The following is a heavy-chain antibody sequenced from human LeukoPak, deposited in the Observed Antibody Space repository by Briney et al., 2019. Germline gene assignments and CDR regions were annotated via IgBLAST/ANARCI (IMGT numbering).Heavy chain of an antibody. V-gene: IGHV1-46*01. CDR1: GYTFTTYY. Sequence: ASVKVSCTAPGYTFTTYYVHWVRQAPGQGLEWMGIINPSGGSTSYAQKFQGRVTMTRDTSTSTVYMELSSLRSEDTAVYYCARARDIVVVVAATIFDYWGQGTLVTVSS. CDR2: INPSGGST. CDR3: ARARDIVVVVAATIFDY. J-gene: IGHJ4*02. D-gene: IGHD2-15*01.